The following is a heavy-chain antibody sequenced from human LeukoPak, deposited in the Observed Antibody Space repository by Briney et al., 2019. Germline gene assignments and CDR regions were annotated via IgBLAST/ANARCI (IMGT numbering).Heavy chain of an antibody. CDR2: ISSSSSYI. CDR3: ARPSSPVAGS. CDR1: GFTFSSYS. V-gene: IGHV3-21*01. J-gene: IGHJ5*02. Sequence: GGSLRLSCAASGFTFSSYSMNWVRQAPGKGLEWVSSISSSSSYIYYADSVKGRFTISRDNAKNSLYLQMNSLRAEGTAVYYCARPSSPVAGSWGQGTLVTVSS.